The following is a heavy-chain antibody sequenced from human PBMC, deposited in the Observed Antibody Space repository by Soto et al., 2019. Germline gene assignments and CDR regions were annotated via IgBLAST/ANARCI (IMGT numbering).Heavy chain of an antibody. D-gene: IGHD2-8*01. CDR3: ARDRSPVFYYGMDV. CDR2: INSRSTTI. CDR1: GFAFSDHS. V-gene: IGHV3-48*02. Sequence: GGSLRLSCAASGFAFSDHSMNWVRQAPGKGLEWISYINSRSTTISYADSVRGRFTVSRDNARNTLSLQMNGLRDEDTAIYYCARDRSPVFYYGMDVWGQGTTVTVSS. J-gene: IGHJ6*02.